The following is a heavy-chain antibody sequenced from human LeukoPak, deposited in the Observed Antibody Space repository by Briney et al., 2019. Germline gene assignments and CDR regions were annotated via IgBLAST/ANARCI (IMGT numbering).Heavy chain of an antibody. CDR2: IKEDGSAQ. V-gene: IGHV3-7*05. Sequence: GGSLRLSCADPGFTFSRSWMTWVRQAPGKGLEWVANIKEDGSAQNYVDSVKGRFTISRDNAKNTLYLEMNSLRAEDTAVYYCARDAGYDRFDYWGQGTLVTVSS. J-gene: IGHJ4*02. CDR3: ARDAGYDRFDY. D-gene: IGHD3-22*01. CDR1: GFTFSRSW.